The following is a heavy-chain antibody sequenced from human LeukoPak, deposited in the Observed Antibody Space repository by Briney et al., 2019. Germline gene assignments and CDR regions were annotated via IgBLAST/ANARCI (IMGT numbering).Heavy chain of an antibody. CDR2: IKQDGSEK. D-gene: IGHD6-13*01. J-gene: IGHJ4*02. CDR1: GFTVSGYW. CDR3: AREYSTSWYGDY. V-gene: IGHV3-7*01. Sequence: PGGSLRLSCAASGFTVSGYWMSWVRQAPGKGLEWVANIKQDGSEKYYVDSVKGRFTISRDNAKNSLYLQMNSLRAEDTAVYYCAREYSTSWYGDYWGQGTLVTVSS.